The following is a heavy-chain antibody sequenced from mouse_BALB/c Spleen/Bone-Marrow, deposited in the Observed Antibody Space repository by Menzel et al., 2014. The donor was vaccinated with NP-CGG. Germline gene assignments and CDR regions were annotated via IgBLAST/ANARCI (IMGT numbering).Heavy chain of an antibody. Sequence: VQLKQSGAELVKPGASVKLSCTASGFNIKDTYMHWVKQRPEQGLEWIGRIDPANGNTKYDPKFQGKATITADTSSNTAYLQLSSLTSEDTAVYCCARGGTTATWYFDVWGAGTTVTVSS. CDR2: IDPANGNT. CDR1: GFNIKDTY. J-gene: IGHJ1*01. D-gene: IGHD1-2*01. V-gene: IGHV14-3*02. CDR3: ARGGTTATWYFDV.